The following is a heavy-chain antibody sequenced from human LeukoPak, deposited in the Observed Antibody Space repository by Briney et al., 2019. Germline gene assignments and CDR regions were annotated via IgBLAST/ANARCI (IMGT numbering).Heavy chain of an antibody. J-gene: IGHJ6*03. Sequence: SETLSLTCTVSGGSISSSTYYWGWIRQPPGKGLEWFGSIYYSGSTYYNPSLKSQVTISVDTSKNQFSLKLSSVTAADTAVYYCARLIPAALMDVWGKGTTVTISS. V-gene: IGHV4-39*07. D-gene: IGHD2-2*01. CDR2: IYYSGST. CDR3: ARLIPAALMDV. CDR1: GGSISSSTYY.